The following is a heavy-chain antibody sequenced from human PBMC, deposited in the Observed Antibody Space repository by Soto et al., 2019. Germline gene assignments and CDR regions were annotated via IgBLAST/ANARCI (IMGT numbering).Heavy chain of an antibody. CDR1: GGSISSYY. Sequence: QVQLQESGPGLVKPSETQTLTCTVSGGSISSYYWSWIRQPPGKGLEWVGYIYYSGNTNYNPSLKSRVTISVDTSKNQFSLKLSSVTAADTAVYYCASSNIAATGFYYYGMDVWGRGTTVTVSS. CDR3: ASSNIAATGFYYYGMDV. V-gene: IGHV4-59*01. J-gene: IGHJ6*02. D-gene: IGHD6-13*01. CDR2: IYYSGNT.